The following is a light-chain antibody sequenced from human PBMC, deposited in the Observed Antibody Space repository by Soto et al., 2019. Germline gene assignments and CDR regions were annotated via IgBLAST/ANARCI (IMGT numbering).Light chain of an antibody. CDR3: GTWDNSLRGVV. V-gene: IGLV1-51*02. Sequence: QSVLTQPPSMSAAPGQKVTISCSGSTSNIGKNFVSWYHHLPGTAPKLLIYENNKRPSGISDRFSGSKSGTSATLDITGLQTGDEADYYCGTWDNSLRGVVFGGGTKLTVL. CDR1: TSNIGKNF. CDR2: ENN. J-gene: IGLJ2*01.